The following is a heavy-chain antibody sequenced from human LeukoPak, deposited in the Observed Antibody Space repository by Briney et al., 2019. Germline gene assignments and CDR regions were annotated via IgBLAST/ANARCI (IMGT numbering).Heavy chain of an antibody. CDR3: AGNNYASGTFLVY. J-gene: IGHJ4*02. CDR1: GFTVGSNY. CDR2: IYSGGST. D-gene: IGHD3-10*01. Sequence: PGGSLRLSCAASGFTVGSNYMNWVRQAPGKGFEWVSSIYSGGSTDYVDSVKGRFIISRDSSKNTVYLQMNSLRSDDTAVYYCAGNNYASGTFLVYWGQGTLVTVSS. V-gene: IGHV3-66*02.